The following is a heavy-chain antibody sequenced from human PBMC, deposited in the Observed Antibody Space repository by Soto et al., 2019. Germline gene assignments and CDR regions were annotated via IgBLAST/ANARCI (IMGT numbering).Heavy chain of an antibody. J-gene: IGHJ4*02. CDR1: GFTFSSYG. CDR3: AKTVDIVATAHFDY. CDR2: IWYDGSNK. D-gene: IGHD5-12*01. Sequence: GGSLRLSCAASGFTFSSYGMHWVRQAPGKGLEWVAVIWYDGSNKDYADSVKGRFTISRDNSKNTLYLQMNSLRAEDTAVYYCAKTVDIVATAHFDYWDQGTLVTVAS. V-gene: IGHV3-33*06.